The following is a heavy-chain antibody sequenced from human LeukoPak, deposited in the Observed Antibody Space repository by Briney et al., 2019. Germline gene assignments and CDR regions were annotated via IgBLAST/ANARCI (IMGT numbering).Heavy chain of an antibody. CDR1: GGSISSYY. Sequence: SETLSLTCTVSGGSISSYYWSWIRQPPGKGLEWIGYIYTSGSTNYNPSLKSRVTISVDTSKNQFSLKLSSVTAADTAVYYCARVRGRFLEWLSANWFDPWGQGTLVTVSS. V-gene: IGHV4-59*01. D-gene: IGHD3-3*01. CDR2: IYTSGST. J-gene: IGHJ5*02. CDR3: ARVRGRFLEWLSANWFDP.